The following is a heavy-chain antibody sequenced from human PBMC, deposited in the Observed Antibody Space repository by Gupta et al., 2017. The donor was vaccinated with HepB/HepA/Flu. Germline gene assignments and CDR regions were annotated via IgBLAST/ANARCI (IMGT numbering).Heavy chain of an antibody. J-gene: IGHJ4*02. CDR2: ISGSGDST. Sequence: EVPLLERGGGLVQRGVSRRLVCTVSRLTFSSYDMNWVRQAPGKGLEWVSRISGSGDSTYYAEPVKCRFTISRDKSKNTLYLQRNSLRAEDTPVYYCAKSVRYQLPVYFDSWGQGTLVTVSS. CDR1: RLTFSSYD. V-gene: IGHV3-23*01. D-gene: IGHD2-2*01. CDR3: AKSVRYQLPVYFDS.